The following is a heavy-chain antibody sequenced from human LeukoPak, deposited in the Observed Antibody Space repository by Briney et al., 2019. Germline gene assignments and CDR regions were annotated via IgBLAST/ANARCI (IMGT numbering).Heavy chain of an antibody. Sequence: SETLSLTCTVSGYSISSGYDWGWMRQAPGKGLEWLASISQSGDTYNNPSLKSRVSLSVDTSKNQLSPKLTSVTAADTAVYYCAREGDSSSVGWFDPWGQGTLVTVSS. V-gene: IGHV4-38-2*02. CDR1: GYSISSGYD. J-gene: IGHJ5*02. CDR3: AREGDSSSVGWFDP. CDR2: ISQSGDT. D-gene: IGHD6-13*01.